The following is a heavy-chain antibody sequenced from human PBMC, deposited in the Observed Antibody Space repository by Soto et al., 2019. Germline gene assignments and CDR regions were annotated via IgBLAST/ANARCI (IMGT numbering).Heavy chain of an antibody. CDR1: GFTLKNYG. V-gene: IGHV3-33*05. Sequence: PGGSLRLSCTASGFTLKNYGMHWVRQAPGKGLEWVALMSFDGNKKFYADSVKARFTISRDNSKSTVYLQMDSLGVEDTAIYYCARVSFDCSGGSCYIFDYRGQGTRVTVSS. D-gene: IGHD2-15*01. CDR2: MSFDGNKK. J-gene: IGHJ4*02. CDR3: ARVSFDCSGGSCYIFDY.